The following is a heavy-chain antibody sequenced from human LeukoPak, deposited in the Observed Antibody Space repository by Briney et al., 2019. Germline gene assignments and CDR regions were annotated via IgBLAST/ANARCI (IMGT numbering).Heavy chain of an antibody. V-gene: IGHV4-59*01. CDR3: ARFSVLTGPEY. Sequence: SETLSLTCTVSSDSISSYYWSWIRQPPGKGLEWIGFIYYSGSTNYNPSLKSRVTISVDTSKNQFSLKLSSVTAADTAVYYCARFSVLTGPEYWGQGTLVTVSS. J-gene: IGHJ4*02. D-gene: IGHD3-9*01. CDR2: IYYSGST. CDR1: SDSISSYY.